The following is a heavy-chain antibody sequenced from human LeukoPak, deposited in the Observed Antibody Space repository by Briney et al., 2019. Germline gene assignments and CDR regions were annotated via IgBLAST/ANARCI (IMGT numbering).Heavy chain of an antibody. V-gene: IGHV3-33*01. CDR2: IWYDGSNK. CDR3: ARIMSSNWYAVD. J-gene: IGHJ4*02. CDR1: GFTFSSYG. Sequence: GGSLRLSCAASGFTFSSYGMHWVRQAPGKGLEWVAVIWYDGSNKYYADSVKGRFTISRDNSKNTLYLQMNSLRAEDTAVYYCARIMSSNWYAVDWGQGTLVTVSS. D-gene: IGHD6-13*01.